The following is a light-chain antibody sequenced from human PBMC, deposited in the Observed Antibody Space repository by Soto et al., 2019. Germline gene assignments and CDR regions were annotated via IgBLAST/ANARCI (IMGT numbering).Light chain of an antibody. CDR1: QSFLYSSNNKNY. CDR2: WAS. Sequence: DIVIPHSPDSLAVSLGERATINFKSSQSFLYSSNNKNYLAWYQQKPGQPPKLLIYWASTRESGVPDRFSGNGSGTDFTLTISSLQAEDVAVYYCQQYYGTPRTFGQGTKVDI. V-gene: IGKV4-1*01. CDR3: QQYYGTPRT. J-gene: IGKJ1*01.